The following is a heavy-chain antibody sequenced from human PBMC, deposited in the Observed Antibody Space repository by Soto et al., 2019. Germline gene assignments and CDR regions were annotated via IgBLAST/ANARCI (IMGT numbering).Heavy chain of an antibody. Sequence: EAQLVQSGPEVKKPGDSLKISCEDSGHSFSTYWIAWVRQMPGKGLEWMGITYPGDSRTTYSPSFQGQVIISADKSISTAYLQCTSLTASHTAMYYGTRDLDYGSDSDSVDIWGQGTMVIVSS. J-gene: IGHJ3*02. CDR3: TRDLDYGSDSDSVDI. CDR2: TYPGDSRT. CDR1: GHSFSTYW. D-gene: IGHD4-17*01. V-gene: IGHV5-51*03.